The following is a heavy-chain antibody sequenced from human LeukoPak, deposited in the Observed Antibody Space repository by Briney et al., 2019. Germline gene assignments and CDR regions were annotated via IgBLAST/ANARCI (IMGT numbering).Heavy chain of an antibody. Sequence: GGSLRLSCAASGFTFSSYEMNWVRQAPGKGLEWVSYISNSDSTIHYADSVKGRFTISKDNAQNSLYLQMSSLRAEDTAVYYCARVTDDYGDHYYGMDVWGQGTTVTVSS. V-gene: IGHV3-48*03. CDR2: ISNSDSTI. CDR1: GFTFSSYE. CDR3: ARVTDDYGDHYYGMDV. J-gene: IGHJ6*02. D-gene: IGHD4-17*01.